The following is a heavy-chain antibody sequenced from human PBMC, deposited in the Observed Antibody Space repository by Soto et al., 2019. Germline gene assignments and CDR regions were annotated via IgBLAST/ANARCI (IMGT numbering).Heavy chain of an antibody. CDR3: GGERGENWTSEAH. V-gene: IGHV4-4*07. CDR1: GAYVSDFS. D-gene: IGHD1-1*01. CDR2: ITVNGIT. J-gene: IGHJ1*01. Sequence: QVQQLESGPGLVKPWDTLSLTCTVSGAYVSDFSWSWIRQPAGKGLEWIGRITVNGITQYTPSFGSGVTRSMEPSRNRFSGNLQSGTAGEAAFCYWGGERGENWTSEAHWGRGPWSPSPQ.